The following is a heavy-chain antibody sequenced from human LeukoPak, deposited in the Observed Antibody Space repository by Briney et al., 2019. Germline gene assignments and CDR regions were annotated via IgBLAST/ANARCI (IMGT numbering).Heavy chain of an antibody. CDR1: GFTFDNYA. CDR3: AKGRNSYDSGRCHSPNCCYGMDV. CDR2: ISGSGDGT. J-gene: IGHJ6*02. Sequence: GGSLRLSCTASGFTFDNYAMIWVRQAPGKGLEWVSVISGSGDGTYSADSVRGRFTISRDNSKNTLYLEMSSLRVEDTAVYHCAKGRNSYDSGRCHSPNCCYGMDVWGQGTTVIVSS. D-gene: IGHD3-10*01. V-gene: IGHV3-23*01.